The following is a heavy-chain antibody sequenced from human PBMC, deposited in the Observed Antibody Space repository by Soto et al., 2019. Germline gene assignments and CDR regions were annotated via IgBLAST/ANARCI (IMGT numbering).Heavy chain of an antibody. CDR1: GGSISSYY. CDR3: ARLKGRVYGYDYYYYGMDV. J-gene: IGHJ6*02. D-gene: IGHD5-18*01. Sequence: QVQLQESGPGLVKPSETLSLTCTVSGGSISSYYWSWIRQPPGKGLEWIGYIYYSGSTNYNPSLKSRVTISVDTSKNQFSLKLSSVTAADTAVYYCARLKGRVYGYDYYYYGMDVWGQGTTVTVSS. CDR2: IYYSGST. V-gene: IGHV4-59*01.